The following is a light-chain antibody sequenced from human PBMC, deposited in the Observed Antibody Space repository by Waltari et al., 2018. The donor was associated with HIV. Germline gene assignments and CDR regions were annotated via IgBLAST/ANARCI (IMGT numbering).Light chain of an antibody. V-gene: IGLV2-14*03. CDR3: SAYARSAAHVI. CDR2: DVS. J-gene: IGLJ2*01. CDR1: SRDVGGYRY. Sequence: QSALTQPASVSGSPGQSITISCSGTSRDVGGYRYVPWYQQPPGKAPKLVIFDVSNRPSGVSNRFSASRSGNTASLTISGLQTEDEGDYFCSAYARSAAHVIFGGGTKLTVL.